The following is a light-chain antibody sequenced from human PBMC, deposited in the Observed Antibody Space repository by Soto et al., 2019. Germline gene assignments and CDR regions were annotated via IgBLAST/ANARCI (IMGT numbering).Light chain of an antibody. CDR1: QSVSTNY. J-gene: IGKJ5*01. V-gene: IGKV3D-20*02. CDR2: GAS. Sequence: TQSPSTLSVSPGERATLSCRASQSVSTNYVAWYQQKPGQAPRLLIYGASSRASGIPDRFRGSGSGTDFTLTISSLEPEDFAVYYCQQRSNWRITFGQGTRLEIK. CDR3: QQRSNWRIT.